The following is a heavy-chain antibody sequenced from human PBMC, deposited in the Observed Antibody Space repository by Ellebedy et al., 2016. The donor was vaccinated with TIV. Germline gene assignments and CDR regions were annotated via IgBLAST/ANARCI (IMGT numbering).Heavy chain of an antibody. D-gene: IGHD3-10*01. CDR3: ATDHYGSRSYFDY. CDR1: GYTLTELS. J-gene: IGHJ4*01. Sequence: ASVKVSXXVSGYTLTELSMHWVRQAPGKGLEWMGGFDPEDGETIYAQKFQGRVTMTEDTSTDTAYMELSSLRSEDTAVYYCATDHYGSRSYFDYWGQGTLVTVSS. V-gene: IGHV1-24*01. CDR2: FDPEDGET.